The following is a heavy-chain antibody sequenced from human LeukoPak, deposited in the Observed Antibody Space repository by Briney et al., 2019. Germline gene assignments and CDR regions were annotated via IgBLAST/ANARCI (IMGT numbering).Heavy chain of an antibody. J-gene: IGHJ2*01. CDR3: ARPVAGARLYWYFDL. Sequence: SETLSLTCTVSGGSISSYYWGWIRQPPGKGLEWIGSIYYSGSTYYNPSLKSRVTISVDTSKNQFSLKLSSVTAADTAVYYCARPVAGARLYWYFDLWGRGTLVTVSS. CDR1: GGSISSYY. V-gene: IGHV4-39*01. D-gene: IGHD6-19*01. CDR2: IYYSGST.